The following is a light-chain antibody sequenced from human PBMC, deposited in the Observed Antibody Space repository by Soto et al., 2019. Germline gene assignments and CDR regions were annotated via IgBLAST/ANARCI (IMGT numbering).Light chain of an antibody. CDR1: QGISSY. V-gene: IGKV1-9*01. J-gene: IGKJ4*01. CDR2: AAS. Sequence: DIQLTQSPSFLSASVGDRVTITCRASQGISSYLAWYQQKPGKAPKLLIYAASTLRSGVPSRFSGSGSGTDFILTISNLQPEDFATYFCQQANSFPLTFGGGTKVDIK. CDR3: QQANSFPLT.